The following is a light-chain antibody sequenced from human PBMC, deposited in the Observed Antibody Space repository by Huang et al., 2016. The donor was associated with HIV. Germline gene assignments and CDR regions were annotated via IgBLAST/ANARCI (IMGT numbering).Light chain of an antibody. V-gene: IGKV1-33*01. J-gene: IGKJ2*01. CDR1: QDSNNY. CDR2: DAS. Sequence: DIQMTQSPSSLSASVGDRVTITCQASQDSNNYLNWYQQKPVNAPKLLIYDASNLKIGVPSRFRGSGSVTVFTLTITSLQPEDIATYYCQQCYNLPYAFGQGTKLEI. CDR3: QQCYNLPYA.